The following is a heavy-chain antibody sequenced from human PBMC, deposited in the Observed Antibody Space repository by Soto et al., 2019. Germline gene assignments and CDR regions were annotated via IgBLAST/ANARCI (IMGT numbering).Heavy chain of an antibody. V-gene: IGHV1-18*01. CDR1: GYTFTSYG. CDR2: ISAYNGNT. Sequence: ASVKVSCKASGYTFTSYGISWVRQAPGQGLEWMGWISAYNGNTNYAQKLQGRVTMTTDTSTSTAYMELRSLRSDDTAVYYCAIDRRLVLATFGIDDWGQGTMVTVSS. CDR3: AIDRRLVLATFGIDD. D-gene: IGHD3-3*02. J-gene: IGHJ6*02.